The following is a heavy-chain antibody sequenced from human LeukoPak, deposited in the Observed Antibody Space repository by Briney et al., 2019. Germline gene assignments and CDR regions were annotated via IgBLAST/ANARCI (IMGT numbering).Heavy chain of an antibody. CDR2: IYTNGNT. V-gene: IGHV4-61*02. J-gene: IGHJ6*04. CDR3: ARRGDV. Sequence: SETLSLTCTVSGGSISSGSYYWNWIRQLAGKGLEWIGRIYTNGNTDYNPSLKSRVTISVDTSKNQFSLKLSSVTAADTAVYYCARRGDVWGKGTTVTVSS. CDR1: GGSISSGSYY.